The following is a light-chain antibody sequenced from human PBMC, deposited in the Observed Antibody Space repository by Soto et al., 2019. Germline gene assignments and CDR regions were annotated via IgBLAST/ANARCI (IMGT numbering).Light chain of an antibody. J-gene: IGLJ2*01. Sequence: QSALTQPRSVSGSPGQSVTISCTGTSSDVGGYNYVSWYQQHPGKAPKLMIYDVSKRPSGVPDRFSGSKSGNTASLTISGLQDEDEADYYCCSYAGSYAVVFGGGTKLTVL. CDR2: DVS. CDR1: SSDVGGYNY. CDR3: CSYAGSYAVV. V-gene: IGLV2-11*01.